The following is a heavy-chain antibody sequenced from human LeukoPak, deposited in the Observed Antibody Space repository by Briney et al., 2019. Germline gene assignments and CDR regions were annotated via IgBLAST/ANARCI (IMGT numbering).Heavy chain of an antibody. D-gene: IGHD4-17*01. Sequence: PGGSQRLSCAASGFTFSSYGMHWVRQAPGKGLEWVAFIRYDGSNKYYADSVRGRFTISRDNSKNTLYLQMNSLRAEDTAVYYCAKDLGYGDYGFDYWGQGTLVTVSS. V-gene: IGHV3-30*02. CDR3: AKDLGYGDYGFDY. CDR1: GFTFSSYG. CDR2: IRYDGSNK. J-gene: IGHJ4*02.